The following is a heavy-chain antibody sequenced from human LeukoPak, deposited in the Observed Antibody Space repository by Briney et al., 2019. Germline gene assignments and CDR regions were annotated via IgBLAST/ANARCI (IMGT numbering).Heavy chain of an antibody. V-gene: IGHV3-74*01. CDR3: ARGRGGYYYDY. Sequence: GESLRLSCAASGFSFSSYGMHWVRQAPGKGLVWVSRINSDGTSTSYADSVKGRFTMSRDNAKNTLYLQMNSLRAEDTAVYYCARGRGGYYYDYWGQGTVVTVSS. CDR1: GFSFSSYG. CDR2: INSDGTST. J-gene: IGHJ4*02. D-gene: IGHD2-15*01.